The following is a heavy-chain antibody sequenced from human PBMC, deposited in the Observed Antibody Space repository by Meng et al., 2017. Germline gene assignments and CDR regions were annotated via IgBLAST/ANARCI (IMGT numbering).Heavy chain of an antibody. Sequence: GRLVQRGAEVQKPGSSVKVPCKGSGGTFSSYAISWVRQAPGQGLEWMGGIIPIFGTANYAQKFQGRVTITADKSTSTAYMELSSLRSEDTAVYYCAIQTPSIAAAGDYYYYYGMDVWGQGTTVTVSS. V-gene: IGHV1-69*06. CDR3: AIQTPSIAAAGDYYYYYGMDV. D-gene: IGHD6-13*01. CDR2: IIPIFGTA. J-gene: IGHJ6*02. CDR1: GGTFSSYA.